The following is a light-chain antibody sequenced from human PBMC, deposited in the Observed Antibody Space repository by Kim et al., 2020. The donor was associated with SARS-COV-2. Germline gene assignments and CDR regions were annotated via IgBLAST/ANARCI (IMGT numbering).Light chain of an antibody. V-gene: IGKV3-15*01. CDR2: GAS. CDR1: QTVDSN. Sequence: EIVMTQSPATLSVSPGERVTLSCRASQTVDSNLAWYQQKPGQAPRLLIYGASTRATDIPARFSGSGSGTEFTLIISSLQSEDFAVYYCQQYSHWPPDTFDQGTKLEIK. CDR3: QQYSHWPPDT. J-gene: IGKJ2*01.